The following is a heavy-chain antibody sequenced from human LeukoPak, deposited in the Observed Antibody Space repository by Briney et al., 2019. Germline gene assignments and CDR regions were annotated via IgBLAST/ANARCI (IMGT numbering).Heavy chain of an antibody. CDR1: GFTVSSNY. Sequence: GGSLRLSCAASGFTVSSNYMSWVRQAPGKGLEWVSVIYSGGSTYYADSVKGRFTISRDNSKNTLYLQMNSLRAEDTAVYYCASIRGYSYGFGAFDIWGQGTMVTVSS. V-gene: IGHV3-53*01. CDR3: ASIRGYSYGFGAFDI. CDR2: IYSGGST. J-gene: IGHJ3*02. D-gene: IGHD5-18*01.